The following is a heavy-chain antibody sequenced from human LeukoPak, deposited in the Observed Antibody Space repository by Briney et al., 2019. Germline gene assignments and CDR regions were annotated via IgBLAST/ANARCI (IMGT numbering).Heavy chain of an antibody. Sequence: SETLSLTCTVSGGSISSYYWSWIRQPAGKGLEWIGRIYSSGSTNYNPSLKSRVTMSVDTSKNQFSLKVSSVPAADTAVYYCARVFSYGDHNDYWGQGTLVTVSS. CDR3: ARVFSYGDHNDY. CDR2: IYSSGST. V-gene: IGHV4-4*07. J-gene: IGHJ4*02. D-gene: IGHD4-17*01. CDR1: GGSISSYY.